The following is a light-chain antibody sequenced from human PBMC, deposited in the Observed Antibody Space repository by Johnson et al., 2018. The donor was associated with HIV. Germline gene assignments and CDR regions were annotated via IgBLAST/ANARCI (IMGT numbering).Light chain of an antibody. CDR1: SSNIGNNR. J-gene: IGLJ1*01. V-gene: IGLV1-51*01. Sequence: QSVLTQPPSVSAAPVQKVTISCSGSSSNIGNNRVSWYQQLPGTAPKLLIYDNNKRPSGIPDRFSGSKSGTSATLGITGLQTGDEADYYCGTWDNSLSAYVFGTGTKVTVL. CDR3: GTWDNSLSAYV. CDR2: DNN.